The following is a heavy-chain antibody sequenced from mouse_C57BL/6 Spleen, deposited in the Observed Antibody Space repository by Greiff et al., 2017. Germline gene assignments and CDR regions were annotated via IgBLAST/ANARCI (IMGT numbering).Heavy chain of an antibody. CDR3: TTRDGFAY. CDR1: GFNIKDDY. V-gene: IGHV14-4*01. CDR2: IDPENGDT. Sequence: VQLQQSGAELVRPGASVKLSCTASGFNIKDDYMNWVKQRPEQGLEWIGWIDPENGDTEYASKFQGKATITADTSSNTAYLQLSSLTSEDTAVYYCTTRDGFAYWGQGTLVTVSA. J-gene: IGHJ3*01.